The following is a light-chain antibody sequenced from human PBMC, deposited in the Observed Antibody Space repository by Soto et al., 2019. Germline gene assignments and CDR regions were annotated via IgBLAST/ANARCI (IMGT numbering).Light chain of an antibody. Sequence: DIQMTQSPATLSESVGDRVTITCRASQSISTWLAWYQQTPGKAPKLLIYDASSLESGVPSRFSGSGSGTEFTLTINSLQPDDFATYDCQQYDTYWTFGQGTKVEIK. CDR2: DAS. CDR1: QSISTW. CDR3: QQYDTYWT. J-gene: IGKJ1*01. V-gene: IGKV1-5*01.